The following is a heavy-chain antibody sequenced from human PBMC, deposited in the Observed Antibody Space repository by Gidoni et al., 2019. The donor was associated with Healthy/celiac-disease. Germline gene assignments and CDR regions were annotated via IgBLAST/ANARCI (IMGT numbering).Heavy chain of an antibody. V-gene: IGHV3-23*01. J-gene: IGHJ4*02. Sequence: EVQLLESGGGLVQPGGSLRLSCAASGFTFSSYAMSWVRQAPGKGLEWVAAISGSGGSTYYADSVKGRFTISRDNSKNTLYLQMNSLRAEDTAVYYCAKTRAFYGGNSAYDYWGQGTLVTVSS. D-gene: IGHD4-17*01. CDR1: GFTFSSYA. CDR3: AKTRAFYGGNSAYDY. CDR2: ISGSGGST.